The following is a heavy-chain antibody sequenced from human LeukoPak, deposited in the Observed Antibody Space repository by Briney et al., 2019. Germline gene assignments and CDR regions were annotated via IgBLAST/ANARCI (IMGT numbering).Heavy chain of an antibody. V-gene: IGHV4-4*07. CDR1: GGSISSYY. CDR2: IYTSGST. Sequence: SETLSLTCTVPGGSISSYYWSWIRQPAGKGLEWIGRIYTSGSTNYNPSLKSRVTMSVDTSKNQFSLKLSSVTAADTAVYYCARHSLAVDWFDPWGQGTLVTVSS. J-gene: IGHJ5*02. CDR3: ARHSLAVDWFDP.